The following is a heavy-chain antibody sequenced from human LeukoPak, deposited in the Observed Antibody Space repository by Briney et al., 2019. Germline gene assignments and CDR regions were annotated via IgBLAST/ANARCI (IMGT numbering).Heavy chain of an antibody. V-gene: IGHV3-11*04. Sequence: GGSLRLSCAASGFTFSDYYMSWIRQAPGRGLEWVSYISNSGTTRYYADSVKGRFTISRDNAKNSLYLQMNSLRAEDTAVYYCARYQTGITVAATGWFDPWGQGTVVTVSS. CDR1: GFTFSDYY. J-gene: IGHJ5*02. CDR3: ARYQTGITVAATGWFDP. CDR2: ISNSGTTR. D-gene: IGHD6-19*01.